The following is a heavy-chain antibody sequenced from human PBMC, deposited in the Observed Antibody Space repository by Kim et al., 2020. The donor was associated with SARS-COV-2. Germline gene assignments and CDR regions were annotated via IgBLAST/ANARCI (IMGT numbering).Heavy chain of an antibody. CDR2: ISYDGSNK. J-gene: IGHJ4*02. D-gene: IGHD1-26*01. Sequence: GGSLRLSCAASGFTFSSYAMHWVRQAPGKGLEWVAVISYDGSNKYYADSVKGRFTISRDNSKNTLYLQMNSLRAEDTAVYYCARAYGGSYRGPFDYWCQGPLVTV. CDR1: GFTFSSYA. CDR3: ARAYGGSYRGPFDY. V-gene: IGHV3-30-3*01.